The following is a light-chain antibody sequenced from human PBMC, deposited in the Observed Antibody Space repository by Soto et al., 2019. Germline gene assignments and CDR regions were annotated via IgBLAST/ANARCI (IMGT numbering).Light chain of an antibody. CDR1: SSDVGGYKY. CDR3: ASYTSSSTAVI. CDR2: EVS. J-gene: IGLJ2*01. V-gene: IGLV2-14*01. Sequence: QSALTQPASVSGSPGQSITISCTGTSSDVGGYKYVSWYQQHPDKAPKLIIFEVSNRPSGISSRFSGSKSGNTASLTSSGLKAEDEADYYCASYTSSSTAVIFGRGTKLTVL.